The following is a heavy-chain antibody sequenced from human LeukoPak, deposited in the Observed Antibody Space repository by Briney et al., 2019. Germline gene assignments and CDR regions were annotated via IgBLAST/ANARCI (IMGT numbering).Heavy chain of an antibody. CDR1: GYTFTKYY. Sequence: ASVKVSCKASGYTFTKYYIHWVRQAPGQGLEWMGIINPSAGSTNYAQKFQGRVTLTRDTSASIVYMNVSNLRSEDTAVYYCAIGYCRGGSCDDEPGDAFDIWGQGTMVAVSS. J-gene: IGHJ3*02. CDR2: INPSAGST. CDR3: AIGYCRGGSCDDEPGDAFDI. V-gene: IGHV1-46*01. D-gene: IGHD2-15*01.